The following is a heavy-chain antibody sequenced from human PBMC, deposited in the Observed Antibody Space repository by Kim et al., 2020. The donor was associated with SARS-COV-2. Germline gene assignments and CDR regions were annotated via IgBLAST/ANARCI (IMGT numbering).Heavy chain of an antibody. Sequence: GGSLRLSCVASGFNFSNYAMHWVRQAPGKGLEWVGIVSYEGRNTYYADSVKGRFTISRDNSKNTLYLQMNSLTTEDTALYYCVKEAAFTTVVVDYYFDYWGQGTLVTVSS. CDR3: VKEAAFTTVVVDYYFDY. CDR2: VSYEGRNT. V-gene: IGHV3-30*18. CDR1: GFNFSNYA. J-gene: IGHJ4*02. D-gene: IGHD2-15*01.